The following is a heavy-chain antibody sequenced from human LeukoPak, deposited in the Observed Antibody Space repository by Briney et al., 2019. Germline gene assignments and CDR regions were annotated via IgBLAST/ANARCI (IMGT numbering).Heavy chain of an antibody. CDR2: IYYSGST. V-gene: IGHV4-31*03. CDR1: GGSISSGGYY. J-gene: IGHJ3*02. Sequence: PSETLSLTCTVSGGSISSGGYYWSWIRQHPGQGLEWIGYIYYSGSTYYNPSLKSRVTMSVDTSKNQFSLKLSSVTAADTAVYYCARVRYGGAPDAFDIWGQGTMVTVSS. CDR3: ARVRYGGAPDAFDI. D-gene: IGHD4-17*01.